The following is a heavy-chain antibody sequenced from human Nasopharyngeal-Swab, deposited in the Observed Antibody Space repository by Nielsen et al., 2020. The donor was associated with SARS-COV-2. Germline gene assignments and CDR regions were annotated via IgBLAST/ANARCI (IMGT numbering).Heavy chain of an antibody. CDR3: ARRYSGSYYRWFDP. J-gene: IGHJ5*02. V-gene: IGHV1-69*13. D-gene: IGHD1-26*01. CDR2: IIPIFGTA. Sequence: SVKVSCKASGGTFSSYAISWVRQAPGQGLEWMGGIIPIFGTANYAQKFQGRVAITADESTSTAYMELSSLRSEDTAVYYCARRYSGSYYRWFDPWGQGTLVTVSS. CDR1: GGTFSSYA.